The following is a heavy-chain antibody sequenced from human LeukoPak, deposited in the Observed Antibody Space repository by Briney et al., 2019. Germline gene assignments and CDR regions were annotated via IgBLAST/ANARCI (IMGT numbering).Heavy chain of an antibody. J-gene: IGHJ4*02. V-gene: IGHV4-34*01. CDR3: ARDLMT. CDR1: GGSFSGKY. Sequence: SETLSLTCAVYGGSFSGKYWTWIRQPPHKGLEWIGEITHSGSTYYNPSLKSRVTISVGTSRNQFSLKLNSVTAADTAVYYCARDLMTWGQGTLVTVSS. CDR2: ITHSGST.